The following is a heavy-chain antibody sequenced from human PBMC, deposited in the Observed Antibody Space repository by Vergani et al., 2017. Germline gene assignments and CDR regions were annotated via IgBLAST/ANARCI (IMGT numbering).Heavy chain of an antibody. D-gene: IGHD2-2*01. CDR1: GYSFTSYW. CDR2: IYPGDSDT. Sequence: EVQLVQSGAEVKKPGESLKISCKGSGYSFTSYWIGWVRQMPGKGLEWMGIIYPGDSDTRYSPSFQGQVTISADKSISTAYLQWSSLNASDTAMYYCARRHCSSTSCYYYYFDYWGQGTLVTVSS. J-gene: IGHJ4*02. V-gene: IGHV5-51*01. CDR3: ARRHCSSTSCYYYYFDY.